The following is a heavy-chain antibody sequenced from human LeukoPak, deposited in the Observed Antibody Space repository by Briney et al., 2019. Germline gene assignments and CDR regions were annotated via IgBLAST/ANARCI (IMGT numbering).Heavy chain of an antibody. CDR2: IYTSGST. V-gene: IGHV4-61*02. CDR1: GGSISSGSYY. CDR3: ARHERYYYGMDV. J-gene: IGHJ6*02. Sequence: SQTLSLTCTVSGGSISSGSYYWSWIRQPAGKGLEWIGRIYTSGSTNYNPSLKSRVTISVDTSKNQFSLKLSSVTAADTAVYYCARHERYYYGMDVWGQGTTVTVSS.